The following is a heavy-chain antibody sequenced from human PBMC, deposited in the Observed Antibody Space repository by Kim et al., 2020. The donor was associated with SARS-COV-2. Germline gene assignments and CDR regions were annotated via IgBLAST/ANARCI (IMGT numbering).Heavy chain of an antibody. CDR3: ASSPRYSGYAYGMDV. V-gene: IGHV4-34*01. J-gene: IGHJ6*02. CDR1: GGSFSGYY. CDR2: INHSGST. Sequence: SETLSLTCAVYGGSFSGYYWSWIRQPPGKGLEWIGEINHSGSTNYNPSLKSRVTISVDTSKNQFSLKLSSVTAADTAVYYCASSPRYSGYAYGMDVWGQGTTVTVSS. D-gene: IGHD5-12*01.